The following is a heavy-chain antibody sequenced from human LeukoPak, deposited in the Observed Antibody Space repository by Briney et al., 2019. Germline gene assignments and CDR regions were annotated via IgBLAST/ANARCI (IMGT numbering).Heavy chain of an antibody. J-gene: IGHJ4*02. V-gene: IGHV3-21*01. Sequence: GGSLRLSCAASGFTFSSYSMNWVRQAPGKGLEWVSSISSSSSYIYYADSVKGRFTISRDNAKSSLYLQMNSLRAGDTAVYYCARDLKVGAVAGTGIDYWGQGTLVTVSS. CDR1: GFTFSSYS. CDR2: ISSSSSYI. D-gene: IGHD6-19*01. CDR3: ARDLKVGAVAGTGIDY.